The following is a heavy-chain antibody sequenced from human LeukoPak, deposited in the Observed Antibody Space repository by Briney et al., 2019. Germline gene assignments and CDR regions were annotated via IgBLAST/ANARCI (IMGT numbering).Heavy chain of an antibody. Sequence: SVTLSLTCAVYGGSFSGYYWSWIRQPPGKGLEWIGEINHSGSTNYNPSLKSRVTISVDTSRNQFSLKLSSVTAADTAVYYCARIDRGGNWGQGTLDTVSS. J-gene: IGHJ4*02. CDR3: ARIDRGGN. V-gene: IGHV4-34*01. CDR2: INHSGST. CDR1: GGSFSGYY. D-gene: IGHD1-14*01.